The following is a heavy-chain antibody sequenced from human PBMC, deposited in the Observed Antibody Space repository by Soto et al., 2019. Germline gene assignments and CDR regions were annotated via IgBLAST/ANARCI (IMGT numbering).Heavy chain of an antibody. CDR2: ISDSDGST. Sequence: EVQLLESGGGLVQPGGSLTLSCAASGFTFSTYAMTWVRQAPGKGLEWVSTISDSDGSTYYADSVKGRFTISRDNSKNTVYLQVNSLRAEVTAVYYCAKEVEGGWYYFEYWGQGNLVTVSS. CDR3: AKEVEGGWYYFEY. V-gene: IGHV3-23*01. CDR1: GFTFSTYA. D-gene: IGHD2-15*01. J-gene: IGHJ4*02.